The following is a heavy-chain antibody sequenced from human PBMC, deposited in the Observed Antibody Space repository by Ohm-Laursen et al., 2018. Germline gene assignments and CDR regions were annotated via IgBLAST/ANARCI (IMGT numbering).Heavy chain of an antibody. CDR2: LSGSGHDT. CDR3: AKTRYFSRGSCDFDY. J-gene: IGHJ4*02. Sequence: GSPRLSCSASGFTFSSYAMSWVRQAPEKGLEWVSGLSGSGHDTYYTDSVKGRFTISRDNSKNTLYLQMNGLRAEDTAVYYCAKTRYFSRGSCDFDYWGQGTLVTVSS. D-gene: IGHD2-15*01. V-gene: IGHV3-23*01. CDR1: GFTFSSYA.